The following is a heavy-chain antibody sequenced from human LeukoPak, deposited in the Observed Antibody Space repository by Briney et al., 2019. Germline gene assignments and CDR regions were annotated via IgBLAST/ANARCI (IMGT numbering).Heavy chain of an antibody. CDR1: GFTFSSYA. D-gene: IGHD3-3*01. J-gene: IGHJ4*02. Sequence: PGRSLRLSCAASGFTFSSYAMHWVRQAPGKGLEWVSVISYDGSNKYYADSVKGRFTISRDNSKNTLYLQMNSLRAEDTAVYYCASPLTDFWSGYPFYWGQGTLVTVSS. CDR3: ASPLTDFWSGYPFY. V-gene: IGHV3-30-3*01. CDR2: ISYDGSNK.